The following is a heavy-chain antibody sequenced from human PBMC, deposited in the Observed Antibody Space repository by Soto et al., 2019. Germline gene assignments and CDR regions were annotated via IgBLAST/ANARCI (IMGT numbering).Heavy chain of an antibody. CDR1: GGSISISISY. V-gene: IGHV4-39*02. D-gene: IGHD4-4*01. CDR2: IYYSGYT. Sequence: SETLSLTCSVSGGSISISISYWAWIRQPPGKGLEWIGNIYYSGYTYYNPSLKSRVTISKDTSKNLFSLKLSSVTAADTAVYYCARAYSNYFDYWGQGTLVTVSS. J-gene: IGHJ4*02. CDR3: ARAYSNYFDY.